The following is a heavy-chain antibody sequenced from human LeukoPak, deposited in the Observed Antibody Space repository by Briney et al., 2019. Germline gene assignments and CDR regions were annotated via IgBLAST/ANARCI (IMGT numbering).Heavy chain of an antibody. D-gene: IGHD2-2*01. CDR1: GYTFTGYY. V-gene: IGHV1-2*02. Sequence: ASVKVSCKASGYTFTGYYMHWVRQAPGQGLEWMGWNNPNSGGTNYAQKFQGRVTMTRDTSISTAYMELSRLRSDDTAVYYCARASGYCSSTSCYYFDYWGQGTLVTVSS. J-gene: IGHJ4*02. CDR3: ARASGYCSSTSCYYFDY. CDR2: NNPNSGGT.